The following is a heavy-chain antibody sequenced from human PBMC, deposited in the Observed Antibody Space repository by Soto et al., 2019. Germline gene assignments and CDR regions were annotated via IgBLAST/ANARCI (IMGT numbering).Heavy chain of an antibody. CDR2: MNPNSGNT. J-gene: IGHJ6*02. Sequence: QVQLVQSGAEVKKPGASVTVSCKASGYTFTSYDINWVRQATGQGLERMGWMNPNSGNTGYAQKFQGRVTMPRNTYISTAYMELSSMRSEDTAVYYCADENTSAGMDVWGHGTTVTVSS. CDR1: GYTFTSYD. D-gene: IGHD2-2*02. V-gene: IGHV1-8*01. CDR3: ADENTSAGMDV.